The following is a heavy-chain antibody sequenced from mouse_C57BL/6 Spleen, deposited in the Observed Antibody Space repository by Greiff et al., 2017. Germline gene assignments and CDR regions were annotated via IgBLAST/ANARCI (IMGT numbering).Heavy chain of an antibody. V-gene: IGHV5-6*01. Sequence: EVMLVESGGDLVKPGGSLKLSCAASGFTFSSYGMSWVRQTPDKRLEWVATISSGGSYTYYPDSVTGRFTISRDNAKNTLYLQMSSLKSEDTAMYYCARHYYGSSYYFDYWGQGTTLTVSS. CDR1: GFTFSSYG. D-gene: IGHD1-1*01. CDR2: ISSGGSYT. CDR3: ARHYYGSSYYFDY. J-gene: IGHJ2*01.